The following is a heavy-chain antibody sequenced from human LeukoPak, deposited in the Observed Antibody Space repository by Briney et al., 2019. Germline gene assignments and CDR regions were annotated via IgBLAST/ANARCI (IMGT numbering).Heavy chain of an antibody. Sequence: PETLSLTCTVSGGSISSYYWSWIRQPPGKGLEYIGYIYYSGSTNYNPSLKSRVTISVDTSKNQFSLKLSSVTAADTAVYYCARDYDMLRGMDVWGKGTTVTISS. J-gene: IGHJ6*04. CDR3: ARDYDMLRGMDV. CDR2: IYYSGST. V-gene: IGHV4-59*12. D-gene: IGHD3-9*01. CDR1: GGSISSYY.